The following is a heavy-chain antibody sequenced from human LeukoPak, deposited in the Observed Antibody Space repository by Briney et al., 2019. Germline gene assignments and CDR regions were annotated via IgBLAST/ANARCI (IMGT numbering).Heavy chain of an antibody. Sequence: PSETLSLTCTVSGGSISSYYWSWIRQPAGEGLEWIGRIYTSGSTNYNPSLKSRVTMSVDTSKNQFSLKLSSVTAADTAVYYCARDHLEYCSGGSCYSYFDYWGQGALVTVSS. CDR3: ARDHLEYCSGGSCYSYFDY. J-gene: IGHJ4*02. D-gene: IGHD2-15*01. CDR1: GGSISSYY. CDR2: IYTSGST. V-gene: IGHV4-4*07.